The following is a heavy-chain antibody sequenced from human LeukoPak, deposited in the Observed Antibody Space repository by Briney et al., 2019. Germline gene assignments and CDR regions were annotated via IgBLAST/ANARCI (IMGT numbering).Heavy chain of an antibody. CDR1: GYTFTTYG. V-gene: IGHV1-18*01. CDR2: ISTDTGDT. CDR3: AREGLGELTLDC. Sequence: ASVKVSCKSSGYTFTTYGITWVRQAPGQGLEWMGWISTDTGDTNYAQKLQGRVTMTTDTSTSTAHMELRSLRSDDTAVYYCAREGLGELTLDCWGQGTLVTVSS. J-gene: IGHJ4*02. D-gene: IGHD3-16*01.